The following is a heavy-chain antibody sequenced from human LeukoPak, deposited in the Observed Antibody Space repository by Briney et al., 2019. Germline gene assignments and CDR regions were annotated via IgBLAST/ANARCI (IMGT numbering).Heavy chain of an antibody. J-gene: IGHJ6*03. CDR1: GGSFSNNYN. CDR2: LYYSGKT. D-gene: IGHD4-23*01. Sequence: SETLSLTCSVSGGSFSNNYNWDWIRQPPGKGLEWIGSLYYSGKTYYNPSLKSRVTISVDSSKSQFSLKLSSVTAEDTAVYYCSRSSDFGGLNFYCYMDVWGKGTTVTVS. CDR3: SRSSDFGGLNFYCYMDV. V-gene: IGHV4-39*01.